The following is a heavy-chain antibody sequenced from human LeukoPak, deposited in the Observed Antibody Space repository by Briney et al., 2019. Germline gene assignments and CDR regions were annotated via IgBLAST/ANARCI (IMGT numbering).Heavy chain of an antibody. V-gene: IGHV3-30*18. CDR1: KFTFSHYG. Sequence: GGSLRLSCTASKFTFSHYGMQWVRQAPGKGLEWVAVISSDGSIKVYADSVKGRFTLSRDNSINTVDLQMNSLRAEDTVVYYCVKEYHSRGFGAYFDYWGQGTLVTVSS. D-gene: IGHD3-3*01. CDR3: VKEYHSRGFGAYFDY. J-gene: IGHJ4*02. CDR2: ISSDGSIK.